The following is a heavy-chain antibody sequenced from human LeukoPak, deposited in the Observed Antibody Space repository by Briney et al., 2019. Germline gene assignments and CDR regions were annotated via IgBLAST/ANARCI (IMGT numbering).Heavy chain of an antibody. CDR3: ARLPTMVRGVIPSFDP. Sequence: SLRLSCAASGFTFSSYEMNWVRQAPGNGLEWVSYISSSGSTIYYADSVKGRFTISRDNAKNSPYLQMNSLRAEDTAVYYCARLPTMVRGVIPSFDPWGQGTLVTVSS. CDR1: GFTFSSYE. V-gene: IGHV3-48*03. CDR2: ISSSGSTI. J-gene: IGHJ5*02. D-gene: IGHD3-10*01.